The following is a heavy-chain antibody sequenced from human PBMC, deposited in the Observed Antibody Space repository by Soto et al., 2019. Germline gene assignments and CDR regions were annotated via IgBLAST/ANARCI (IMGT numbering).Heavy chain of an antibody. CDR2: ISYSGST. CDR1: GGSISSYY. Sequence: SSETLSLTCTVSGGSISSYYWIWIRQPPGKGLEWIGYISYSGSTNYNPSLKSRPTISVDTSKNQFSLKLRSVTAADTAVYYCARAFPYGDCALDYWGQGTLVTVSS. J-gene: IGHJ4*02. V-gene: IGHV4-59*01. CDR3: ARAFPYGDCALDY. D-gene: IGHD4-17*01.